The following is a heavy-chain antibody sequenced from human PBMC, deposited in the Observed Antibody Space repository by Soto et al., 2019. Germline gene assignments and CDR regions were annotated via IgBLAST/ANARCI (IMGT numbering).Heavy chain of an antibody. Sequence: QVQLVQSGAEVKKPGASVKVSCKASGYTFTSYGISWVRQAPGQGLEWMGWISAYNGNTNYAQKLQVRVTLTTHTFTSTAFMALRSLRSDDTAVYYRSLHRDTLPGISDPSRVDYWGQGTLVTVSS. J-gene: IGHJ4*02. V-gene: IGHV1-18*01. CDR3: SLHRDTLPGISDPSRVDY. CDR2: ISAYNGNT. CDR1: GYTFTSYG. D-gene: IGHD3-10*01.